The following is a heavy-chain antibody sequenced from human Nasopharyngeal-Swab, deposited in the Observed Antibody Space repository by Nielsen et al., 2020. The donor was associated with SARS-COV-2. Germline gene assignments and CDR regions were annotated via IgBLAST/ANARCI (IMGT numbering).Heavy chain of an antibody. D-gene: IGHD3-22*01. V-gene: IGHV4-61*08. J-gene: IGHJ4*02. CDR3: ARGYDSSGYYYPLDY. Sequence: SGPTLVKPTQTLTLTCTFSGFSLSTSGMCVSWIRQPPGKGLEWIGYIYYSGSTNYNPSLKSRVTISVDTSKNQFSLKLSSVTAADTAVYYCARGYDSSGYYYPLDYWGQGTLVTVSS. CDR1: GFSLSTSGMC. CDR2: IYYSGST.